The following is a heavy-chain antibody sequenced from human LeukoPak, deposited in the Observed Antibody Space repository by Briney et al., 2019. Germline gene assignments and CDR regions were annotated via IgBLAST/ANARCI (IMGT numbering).Heavy chain of an antibody. CDR1: GYTFTSYY. D-gene: IGHD4-23*01. V-gene: IGHV1-46*01. CDR3: ARDNSVEDTAWWFDP. J-gene: IGHJ5*02. Sequence: ASVKVSCKASGYTFTSYYMHWVRQAPGQGLEWIGIINPSGGSTSYAQKFQGRVTMTRDMSTSTDYVELSSLRSEDTAVYYCARDNSVEDTAWWFDPWGQGTLVTVSS. CDR2: INPSGGST.